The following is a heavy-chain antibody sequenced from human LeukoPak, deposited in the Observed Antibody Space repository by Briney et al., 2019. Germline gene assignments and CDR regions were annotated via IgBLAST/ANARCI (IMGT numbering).Heavy chain of an antibody. CDR2: ISSSSSTI. D-gene: IGHD6-19*01. CDR1: GFTFSSYS. CDR3: AKAYSSGWYGRCFDY. V-gene: IGHV3-48*01. J-gene: IGHJ4*02. Sequence: GGSLRLSCAASGFTFSSYSMNWVRQAPGKGLEWVSYISSSSSTIYYADSVKGRFTISRDNAKNSLYLQMNSLRAEDTAVYYCAKAYSSGWYGRCFDYWGQGTLVTVSS.